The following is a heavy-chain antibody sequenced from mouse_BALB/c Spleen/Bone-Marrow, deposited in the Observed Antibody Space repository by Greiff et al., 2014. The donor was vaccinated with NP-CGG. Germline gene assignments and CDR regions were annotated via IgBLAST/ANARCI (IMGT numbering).Heavy chain of an antibody. Sequence: EVQLQESGGGLVQPGGSLKLSCAASGFTFSNYGMSWVRQTPDKRLESVATINSDGGSTYYPDSVKGRFTIYRDTAKNTLYLQMSSLKSEETAMYYCVRGNYGNYVDYFDFWGQGTTLTVSS. CDR1: GFTFSNYG. CDR3: VRGNYGNYVDYFDF. V-gene: IGHV5-6-3*01. J-gene: IGHJ2*01. D-gene: IGHD2-1*01. CDR2: INSDGGST.